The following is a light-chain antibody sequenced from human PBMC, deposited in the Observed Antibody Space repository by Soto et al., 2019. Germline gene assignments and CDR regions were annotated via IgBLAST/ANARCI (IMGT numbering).Light chain of an antibody. J-gene: IGLJ3*02. Sequence: QSALTQPASVSGSAGRSITISCTGASSDVGSYNLVSWYQQHPGEAPKLMIYEGSKRPSGVSTRFSGSKSGNTASLTTSGLQAEDETDYYCCSYAGSTTWVFGGGTKLTVL. CDR3: CSYAGSTTWV. CDR2: EGS. CDR1: SSDVGSYNL. V-gene: IGLV2-23*01.